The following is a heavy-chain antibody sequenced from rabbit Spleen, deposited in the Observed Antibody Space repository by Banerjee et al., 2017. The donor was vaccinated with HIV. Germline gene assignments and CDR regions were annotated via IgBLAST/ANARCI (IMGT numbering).Heavy chain of an antibody. CDR1: GVSLHDKDV. J-gene: IGHJ4*01. V-gene: IGHV1S45*01. D-gene: IGHD1-1*01. Sequence: EQLEESGGGLVQPEGSLTLTCKASGVSLHDKDVMCWVRQAPGKGLEWIACINIVTAKSVYARWAKGRFTMSRTSSTTVTLQMASLTAADTATYFCARDLVAVIGWNFNLWGQGTLVTVS. CDR2: INIVTAKS. CDR3: ARDLVAVIGWNFNL.